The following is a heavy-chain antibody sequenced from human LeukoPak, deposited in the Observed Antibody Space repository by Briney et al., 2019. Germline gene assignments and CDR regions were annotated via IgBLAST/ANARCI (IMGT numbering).Heavy chain of an antibody. V-gene: IGHV4-38-2*02. J-gene: IGHJ4*02. CDR3: ARQTGSGLFILP. CDR1: GYSISSGYY. CDR2: IYHSGST. Sequence: SETLPLTCTVAGYSISSGYYWCWIRQPPGNALEWIGSIYHSGSTYYNPSLKSRVTIAVDTSTTQFSLQLSSVTAADTSVYYCARQTGSGLFILPGGQGTLVTVSS. D-gene: IGHD3/OR15-3a*01.